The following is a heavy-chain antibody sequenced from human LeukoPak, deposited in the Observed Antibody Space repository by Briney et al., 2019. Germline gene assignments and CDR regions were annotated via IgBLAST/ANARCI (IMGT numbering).Heavy chain of an antibody. CDR1: GFTFSSYS. D-gene: IGHD1-26*01. CDR2: ISSSSSYI. J-gene: IGHJ3*02. CDR3: AREIVGSRYAFDI. V-gene: IGHV3-21*01. Sequence: GGSLRLSCAASGFTFSSYSMNWVRQAPGKGLEWVSSISSSSSYIYYADSVKGRFTISRDNAKNSLYLQMNSLRAEDTAVYYCAREIVGSRYAFDIWGQGTMVTVSS.